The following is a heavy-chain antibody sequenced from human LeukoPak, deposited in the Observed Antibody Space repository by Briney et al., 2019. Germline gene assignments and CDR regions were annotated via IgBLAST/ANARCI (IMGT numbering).Heavy chain of an antibody. CDR2: IYPGDSET. CDR1: GYSFTGYW. J-gene: IGHJ4*02. Sequence: GESLKISCRGSGYSFTGYWIGWVRQMPGKGLEWMGIIYPGDSETRYSPSFQGHVTISADKSISTAYLQRSSLKASDTAMYYCARFIAGRGFDYWGQGTLVTVSS. V-gene: IGHV5-51*01. D-gene: IGHD6-13*01. CDR3: ARFIAGRGFDY.